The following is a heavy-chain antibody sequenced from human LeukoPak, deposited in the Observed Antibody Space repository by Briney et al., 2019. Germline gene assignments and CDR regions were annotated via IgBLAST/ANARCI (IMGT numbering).Heavy chain of an antibody. Sequence: WVKVPCKASGGTFSNYAINWVRQAPGQGLEWMGGITPIFGTANYAQRFQGRVTITADESTSTAYMELSSLRSEDTAVYYCARWAGYCSITNCYTAFDFWGQGTLVTVSS. CDR2: ITPIFGTA. D-gene: IGHD2-2*02. CDR3: ARWAGYCSITNCYTAFDF. V-gene: IGHV1-69*01. CDR1: GGTFSNYA. J-gene: IGHJ4*02.